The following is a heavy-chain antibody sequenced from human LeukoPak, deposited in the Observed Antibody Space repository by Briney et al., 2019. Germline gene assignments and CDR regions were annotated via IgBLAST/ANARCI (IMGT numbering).Heavy chain of an antibody. CDR2: IVVGSGAT. J-gene: IGHJ5*02. D-gene: IGHD3-16*01. Sequence: SVKVSCKTSGFTFRSSAIQWVRQARGQRLEWIGWIVVGSGATSYAHYLQERLTITRNMSTGTAYLELSGLRSEDTGIYYCAAETYTDSCCWFDPWGQGTLVTVSS. V-gene: IGHV1-58*02. CDR3: AAETYTDSCCWFDP. CDR1: GFTFRSSA.